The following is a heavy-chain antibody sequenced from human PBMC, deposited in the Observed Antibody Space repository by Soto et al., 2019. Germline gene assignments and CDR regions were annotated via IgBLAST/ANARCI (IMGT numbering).Heavy chain of an antibody. D-gene: IGHD2-2*01. Sequence: ASVKVSCKASGYTFTSYGISWVRQAPGQGLEWMGWISAYNGNTNYAQKLQGRVTMTTDTSTSTAYMELRSLRSDDTAVYYCASIRIVPDAIFDNFWFDPWGQGTMVTVSS. J-gene: IGHJ5*02. CDR1: GYTFTSYG. CDR3: ASIRIVPDAIFDNFWFDP. V-gene: IGHV1-18*01. CDR2: ISAYNGNT.